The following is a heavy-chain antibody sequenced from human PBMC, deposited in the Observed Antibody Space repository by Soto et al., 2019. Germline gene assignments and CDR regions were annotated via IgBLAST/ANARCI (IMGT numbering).Heavy chain of an antibody. CDR2: IYYSGST. J-gene: IGHJ5*02. CDR3: ARLGGYSSSWPDNWFDP. V-gene: IGHV4-39*01. D-gene: IGHD6-13*01. Sequence: QLQLQESGPGLVKPSETLSLTCTVSGGSISSSSYYWGWIRQPPGKGLEWIGSIYYSGSTYYNPSLKRRVTISVDTSKNQFSLKLSSVTAADTAVYYCARLGGYSSSWPDNWFDPWGQGTLVTVSS. CDR1: GGSISSSSYY.